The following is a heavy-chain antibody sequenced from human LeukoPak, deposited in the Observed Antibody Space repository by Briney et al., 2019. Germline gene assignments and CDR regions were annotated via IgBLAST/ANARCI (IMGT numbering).Heavy chain of an antibody. D-gene: IGHD5-18*01. CDR1: GGTFSSYA. CDR2: IIPIFGTA. V-gene: IGHV1-69*05. Sequence: SVKVSCKASGGTFSSYAISWVRQAPGQGLEWMGRIIPIFGTANYAQKFQGRVTITTYESTSTAYMELSSLRSEDTAVYYCASEGRIQRSWFDPWGQGTLVTVSS. J-gene: IGHJ5*02. CDR3: ASEGRIQRSWFDP.